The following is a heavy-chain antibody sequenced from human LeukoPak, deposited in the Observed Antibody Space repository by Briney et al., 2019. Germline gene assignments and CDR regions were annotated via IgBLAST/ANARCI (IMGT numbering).Heavy chain of an antibody. V-gene: IGHV4-59*12. J-gene: IGHJ4*02. D-gene: IGHD4-17*01. Sequence: KPSETLSLTCTVSGGSISSYYWSWIQQPPGKGLEWIGYIYYSGSTNYNPSLKSRVTISVDTSKNQFSLKLSSVTAADTAVYYCARRSKYGDSADYWGQGTLVTVSS. CDR3: ARRSKYGDSADY. CDR2: IYYSGST. CDR1: GGSISSYY.